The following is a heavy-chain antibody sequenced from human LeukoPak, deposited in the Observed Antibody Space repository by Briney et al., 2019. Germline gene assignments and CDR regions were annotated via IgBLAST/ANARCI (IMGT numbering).Heavy chain of an antibody. V-gene: IGHV3-23*01. CDR1: GFTFSSYA. J-gene: IGHJ4*02. CDR2: ISGSGGST. D-gene: IGHD6-19*01. CDR3: AKDLSFEGSGWYYFDY. Sequence: PGGSLRLSCAASGFTFSSYAMSWVRQAPGKGLEWVSAISGSGGSTYYADSVKGRFTISRDNSKNTLYLQVNSLRAEDTAVYYCAKDLSFEGSGWYYFDYWGQGTLVTVSS.